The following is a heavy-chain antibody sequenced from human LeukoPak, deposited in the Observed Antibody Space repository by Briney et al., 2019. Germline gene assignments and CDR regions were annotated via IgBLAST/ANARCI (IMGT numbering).Heavy chain of an antibody. Sequence: ASVKVSCKXSGGTFSSYAISWVRQSPGQGLEWMGGIIPIFGTANYAQKFQGRVTITADESTSTAYMELSSLRSEDTAVYYCARGCGGGSCRRNWFDPWGQGTLVTVSS. J-gene: IGHJ5*02. CDR3: ARGCGGGSCRRNWFDP. CDR1: GGTFSSYA. D-gene: IGHD2-15*01. V-gene: IGHV1-69*13. CDR2: IIPIFGTA.